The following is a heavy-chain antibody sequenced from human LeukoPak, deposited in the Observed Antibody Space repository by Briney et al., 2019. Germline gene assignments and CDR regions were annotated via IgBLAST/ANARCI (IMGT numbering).Heavy chain of an antibody. D-gene: IGHD2-2*02. CDR1: GYTFTGYY. V-gene: IGHV1-18*04. Sequence: GASVKVSCKASGYTFTGYYMHWVRRAPGQGLEWMGWISAYNGNTNYAQKLQGRVTMTTDTSTSTAYMELRSLRSDDTAVYYCARRYCSSTSCYKNVYYFDYWGQGTLVTVSS. CDR2: ISAYNGNT. CDR3: ARRYCSSTSCYKNVYYFDY. J-gene: IGHJ4*02.